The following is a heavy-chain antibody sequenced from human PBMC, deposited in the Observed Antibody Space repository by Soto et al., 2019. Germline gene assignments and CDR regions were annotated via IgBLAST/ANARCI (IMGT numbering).Heavy chain of an antibody. D-gene: IGHD4-4*01. J-gene: IGHJ2*01. CDR2: ISYDGSKT. CDR1: GFTFSSYF. V-gene: IGHV3-30*03. Sequence: QVQLVESGGGVVQPERSLRLSCTASGFTFSSYFVSWVRQAPGKGLEWVATISYDGSKTYYAASVKGRFSISRDTSKKTVDLQMSSLRPEDTALYYGSRVRGDYARDDSTRNWYFDRWGRGALVAVSS. CDR3: SRVRGDYARDDSTRNWYFDR.